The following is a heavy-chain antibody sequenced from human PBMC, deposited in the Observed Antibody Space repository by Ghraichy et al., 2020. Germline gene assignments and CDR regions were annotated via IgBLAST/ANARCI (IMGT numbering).Heavy chain of an antibody. Sequence: ESLNISCTVSGGSISSTSYYWGWIRQPPGKGLEWIGSIYYSGSTYYNPSLKSRVTISVDTSKNQFSLKLSSVTAADTAVYYCARVFGSSGYYYFPFDYWVQGTLVTVSS. CDR3: ARVFGSSGYYYFPFDY. CDR2: IYYSGST. J-gene: IGHJ4*02. D-gene: IGHD3-22*01. CDR1: GGSISSTSYY. V-gene: IGHV4-39*07.